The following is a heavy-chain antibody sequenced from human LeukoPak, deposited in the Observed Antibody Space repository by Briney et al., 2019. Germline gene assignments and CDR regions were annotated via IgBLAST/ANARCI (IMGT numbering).Heavy chain of an antibody. CDR2: TSSSDAGT. CDR3: AKTSLWDGSGHYYYMDV. CDR1: GFTLSTYA. J-gene: IGHJ6*03. Sequence: GGSLRLSCAASGFTLSTYAMSWVRQTPGKGLEWVAATSSSDAGTYHADSVRGRFTISRDNSKNTLYLQMNSLRAEDAAVYFCAKTSLWDGSGHYYYMDVWGKGTTVTISS. D-gene: IGHD2-15*01. V-gene: IGHV3-23*01.